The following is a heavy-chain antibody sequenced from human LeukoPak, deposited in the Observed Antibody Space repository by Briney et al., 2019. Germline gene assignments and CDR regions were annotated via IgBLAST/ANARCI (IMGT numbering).Heavy chain of an antibody. CDR3: ARVEGFWSGYPYPMDV. V-gene: IGHV4-39*07. Sequence: SETLSLTCTVSGGSISNGSYYWGWIRQPPGKGLEWIGSIYYSGSTYYNPSLKSRVTISLDTSKNQFSLKLSSVTAADTAVYYCARVEGFWSGYPYPMDVWGKGTTVTVSS. CDR1: GGSISNGSYY. CDR2: IYYSGST. J-gene: IGHJ6*03. D-gene: IGHD3-3*01.